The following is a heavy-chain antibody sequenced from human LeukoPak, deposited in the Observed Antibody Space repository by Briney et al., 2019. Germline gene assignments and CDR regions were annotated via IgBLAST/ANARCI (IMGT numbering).Heavy chain of an antibody. J-gene: IGHJ4*02. CDR2: INFNSGNT. Sequence: ASVKVSCKASGYTFSGYDINWVRQAPGQGLEWMGWINFNSGNTGYAQKFQGRVTMTRNTAISTADMELSSLRSEDSAVYYCARGSGGSNLLWGQGTLVTVSS. CDR3: ARGSGGSNLL. V-gene: IGHV1-8*01. D-gene: IGHD1-26*01. CDR1: GYTFSGYD.